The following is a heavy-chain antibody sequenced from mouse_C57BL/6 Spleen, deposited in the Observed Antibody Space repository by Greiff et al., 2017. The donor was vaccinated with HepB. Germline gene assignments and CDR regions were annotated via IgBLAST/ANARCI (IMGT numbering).Heavy chain of an antibody. CDR1: GFTFSSYT. V-gene: IGHV5-9*01. D-gene: IGHD1-1*01. Sequence: EVNVVESGGGLVKPGGSLKLSCAASGFTFSSYTMSWVRQTPEKRLEWVATISGGGGNTYYPDSVQGRFTISRDNAKNTLYLQLSSLRSEDTALYYCARHPITTVVALRWYFDVWGTGTTVTVSS. CDR3: ARHPITTVVALRWYFDV. CDR2: ISGGGGNT. J-gene: IGHJ1*03.